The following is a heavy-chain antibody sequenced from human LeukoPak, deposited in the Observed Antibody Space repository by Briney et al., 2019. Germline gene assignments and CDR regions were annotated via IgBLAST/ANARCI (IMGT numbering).Heavy chain of an antibody. CDR1: GFTFSSYA. CDR2: ISGSGGST. J-gene: IGHJ4*02. CDR3: AKSLRVLRFLEWLLYFDY. V-gene: IGHV3-23*01. D-gene: IGHD3-3*01. Sequence: GGSLRLSCAASGFTFSSYAMSWVRLAPGKGLEWVSAISGSGGSTYYADSVKGRFTISRDNSKNTLYLQMNSLRAEDTAVSYCAKSLRVLRFLEWLLYFDYWGQGTLVTVSS.